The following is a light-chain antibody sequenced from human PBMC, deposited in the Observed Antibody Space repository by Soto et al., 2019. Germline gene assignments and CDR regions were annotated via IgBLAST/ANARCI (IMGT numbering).Light chain of an antibody. CDR3: SSYTTSGTRV. V-gene: IGLV2-14*01. CDR2: AVT. Sequence: QSVLTQPASVSGSPGQSITLSCTGTSGDVGGYNYVSWYQQSPGKVPNLIIFAVTNRPSGVSSRFSGSKSGNTASLTISRLAAEDAADYYCSSYTTSGTRVFGGGTQLTVL. J-gene: IGLJ7*01. CDR1: SGDVGGYNY.